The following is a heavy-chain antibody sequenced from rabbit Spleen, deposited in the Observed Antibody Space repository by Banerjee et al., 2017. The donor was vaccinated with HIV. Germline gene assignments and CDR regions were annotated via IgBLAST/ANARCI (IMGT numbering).Heavy chain of an antibody. Sequence: QEQLVESGGGLVQPGGSLKLSCKPSGFDFSGYGVSWVRQAPGKVLEWIGYIDPLFGATYYASWLNSRFTISSSNTENTLYLQLNSLTVADTATYFCVRDPGSSGCGSRLGRWGPGTLVTVS. CDR1: GFDFSGYG. CDR2: IDPLFGAT. J-gene: IGHJ3*01. V-gene: IGHV1S47*01. D-gene: IGHD4-1*01. CDR3: VRDPGSSGCGSRLGR.